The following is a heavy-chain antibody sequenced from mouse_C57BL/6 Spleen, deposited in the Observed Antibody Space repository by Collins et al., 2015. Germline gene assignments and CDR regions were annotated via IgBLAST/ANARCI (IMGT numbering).Heavy chain of an antibody. D-gene: IGHD4-1*01. CDR3: APGGYFDY. V-gene: IGHV9-2-1*01. CDR1: GYTFTDYP. CDR2: INTETGEP. J-gene: IGHJ2*01. Sequence: QIQLVQSGPELKKPGETVKISCKASGYTFTDYPMHWVKQAPGKGLKWMAWINTETGEPIYADDFKGRFAFSLETSASTAYLQINNLKNEDTAIYFCAPGGYFDYWGQGATLTVSS.